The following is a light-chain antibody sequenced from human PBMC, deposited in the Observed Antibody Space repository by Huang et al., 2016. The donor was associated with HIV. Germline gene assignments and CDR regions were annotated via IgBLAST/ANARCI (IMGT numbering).Light chain of an antibody. V-gene: IGKV3-20*01. Sequence: EIVLTQSPGTLSVSPGERATISCRASQRVSSSYLAWYQQKPGQAPRLLIYGASSRATDIPDRFSGSGSGTDFTLSISRLEPEDFAVYYCQQYGSSPAFGQGTKVEIK. CDR2: GAS. J-gene: IGKJ1*01. CDR1: QRVSSSY. CDR3: QQYGSSPA.